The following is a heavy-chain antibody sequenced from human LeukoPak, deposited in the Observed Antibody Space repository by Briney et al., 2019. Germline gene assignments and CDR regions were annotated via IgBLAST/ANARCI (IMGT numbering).Heavy chain of an antibody. J-gene: IGHJ4*02. V-gene: IGHV4-59*01. CDR3: ARDGYSGSSLFDY. D-gene: IGHD5-12*01. CDR1: GGSIGGDH. Sequence: SETLSLTCTISGGSIGGDHWSWIRQPPGKGLEWIGYIHSTGSTNYNPSLKSRVTISVDTSRNQFSLKLSSVTAADTAVYYCARDGYSGSSLFDYWGRGALVTVSS. CDR2: IHSTGST.